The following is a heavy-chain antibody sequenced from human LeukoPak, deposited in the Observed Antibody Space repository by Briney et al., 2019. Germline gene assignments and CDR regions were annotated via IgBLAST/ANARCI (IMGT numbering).Heavy chain of an antibody. CDR2: IRSKPNSYAT. J-gene: IGHJ4*02. V-gene: IGHV3-73*01. CDR1: GFTFSDSA. D-gene: IGHD5-18*01. CDR3: TAREDTAMVAFDY. Sequence: GGSLKLSCAASGFTFSDSAMHWVRQASGKGLEWVGRIRSKPNSYATAYAASVKGRFTISRDDSKNTAYLQMNSLKTEDTAVYYCTAREDTAMVAFDYWGRGTLVTVSS.